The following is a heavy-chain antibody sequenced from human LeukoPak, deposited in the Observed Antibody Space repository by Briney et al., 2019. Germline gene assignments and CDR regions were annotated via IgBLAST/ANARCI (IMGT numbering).Heavy chain of an antibody. CDR3: ATDRYCSSTSCHKGGLDP. D-gene: IGHD2-2*01. J-gene: IGHJ5*02. CDR1: GFPFTGYY. V-gene: IGHV1-2*02. CDR2: INPNSGGT. Sequence: ASVKVSCKASGFPFTGYYIHWMRQAPGQGLEWMGWINPNSGGTNYAQKFQGRVTMTRDTSISTAYMELSRLRSDDTAVYYCATDRYCSSTSCHKGGLDPWGQGTLVTVSS.